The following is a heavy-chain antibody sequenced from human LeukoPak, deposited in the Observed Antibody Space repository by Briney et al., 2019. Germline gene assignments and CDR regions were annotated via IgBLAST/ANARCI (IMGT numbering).Heavy chain of an antibody. J-gene: IGHJ3*01. CDR1: GGSISSGGYS. CDR2: IYYSGST. V-gene: IGHV4-31*03. Sequence: SETLSLTCTVSGGSISSGGYSWSWIRQHPGKGLEWIGYIYYSGSTYYNPSLKSRVTISVDTSKNQFSLKLSSVTAADTAVYYCARPSPPLVTWGQGTMVTVSS. CDR3: ARPSPPLVT. D-gene: IGHD2-15*01.